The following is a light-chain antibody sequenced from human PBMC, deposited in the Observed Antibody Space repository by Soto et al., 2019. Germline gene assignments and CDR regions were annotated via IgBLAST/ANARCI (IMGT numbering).Light chain of an antibody. CDR3: QSYDSSLVV. CDR2: DNN. J-gene: IGLJ2*01. Sequence: QSVLTQPPSVSGAPGQRVTISCTGSSSNIGAGYTVHWYQQLPGTAPKLLIYDNNNRPSGVPDRFSGSKSGTSASLAITGLQAEDEADYYCQSYDSSLVVFGGGTKLTVL. V-gene: IGLV1-40*01. CDR1: SSNIGAGYT.